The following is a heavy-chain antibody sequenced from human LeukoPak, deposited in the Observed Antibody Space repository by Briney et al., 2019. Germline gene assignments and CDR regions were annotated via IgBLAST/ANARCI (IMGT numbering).Heavy chain of an antibody. D-gene: IGHD3-3*01. CDR2: ISGSGGST. J-gene: IGHJ6*02. Sequence: PGGSLRLSCAASGFTFSSYAMSWVRQAPGKGLEWVSAISGSGGSTYYADSVKGRFTISRDNSKNTLYLQMNSLRAEDTAVYYCAKEFFGVVIQEPYYYYGMDVWGQGTTVTASS. V-gene: IGHV3-23*01. CDR1: GFTFSSYA. CDR3: AKEFFGVVIQEPYYYYGMDV.